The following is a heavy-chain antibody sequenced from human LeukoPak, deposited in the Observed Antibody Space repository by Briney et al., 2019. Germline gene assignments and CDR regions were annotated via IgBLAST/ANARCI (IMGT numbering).Heavy chain of an antibody. D-gene: IGHD2/OR15-2a*01. V-gene: IGHV3-74*01. CDR1: GFSFSVFW. CDR3: TRACRNMAFDH. Sequence: GGSLRLSCADSGFSFSVFWMHWVRQVPGKGLVWVSRIRSDGSTTDYADSVKGRFTISRDNARNTLYLQMNSLRVEDTAVYYCTRACRNMAFDHWGQGTLVTVSS. J-gene: IGHJ4*02. CDR2: IRSDGSTT.